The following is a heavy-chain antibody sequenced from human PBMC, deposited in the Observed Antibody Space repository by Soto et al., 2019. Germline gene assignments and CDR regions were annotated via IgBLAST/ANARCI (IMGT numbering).Heavy chain of an antibody. V-gene: IGHV1-3*01. CDR1: RYTFTSYA. J-gene: IGHJ6*02. Sequence: ASLNVSRMPSRYTFTSYAMHWVRQAPGQSREWMGWINAGNGNTKYSQKLQGRVTITRDTSASTAYMELSSLRSEDTAVYYCARYRKQWELLGYYYGMDVWGQGTTVTVSS. CDR3: ARYRKQWELLGYYYGMDV. D-gene: IGHD1-26*01. CDR2: INAGNGNT.